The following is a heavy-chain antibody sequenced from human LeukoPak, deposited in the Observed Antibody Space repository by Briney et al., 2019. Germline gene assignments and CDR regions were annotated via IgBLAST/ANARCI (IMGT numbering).Heavy chain of an antibody. J-gene: IGHJ4*02. Sequence: PGGSLRLSCAASGFTFSSYEMNWVRQAPGKGLEWVSSITSGSSYIYYADSVKGRFTISRDNAKNSLYLQMNSLRAEDTAVYYCVRVAYDVLTGYENYYDYWGQGTLVTVSS. D-gene: IGHD3-9*01. V-gene: IGHV3-21*01. CDR1: GFTFSSYE. CDR2: ITSGSSYI. CDR3: VRVAYDVLTGYENYYDY.